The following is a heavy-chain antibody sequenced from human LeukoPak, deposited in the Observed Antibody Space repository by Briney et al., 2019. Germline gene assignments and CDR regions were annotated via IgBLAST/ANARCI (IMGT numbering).Heavy chain of an antibody. D-gene: IGHD3-22*01. J-gene: IGHJ4*02. V-gene: IGHV1-2*06. CDR3: ARVGYDNYFDY. CDR1: GCTFTGYY. CDR2: INPNSGGT. Sequence: GASVKVSCKASGCTFTGYYMHWVRQAPGQGLEWMGRINPNSGGTNYAHKFQGRVTITRDTSISTAYMALSRLRSDDTAVDYCARVGYDNYFDYWGQGTVVIVTA.